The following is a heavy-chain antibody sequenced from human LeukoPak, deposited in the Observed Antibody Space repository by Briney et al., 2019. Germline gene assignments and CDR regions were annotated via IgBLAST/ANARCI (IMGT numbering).Heavy chain of an antibody. J-gene: IGHJ4*02. D-gene: IGHD5-18*01. CDR2: IYYSGST. CDR3: AKGGYSYGRPFDY. CDR1: GGSISSSSYY. Sequence: SETLSLTCTVSGGSISSSSYYWGWIRQPPGKGLEWIGSIYYSGSTYYNPSLKSRVTISVDTSKNQFSLKLSSVTAADTAVYYCAKGGYSYGRPFDYWAQGTLVTVSS. V-gene: IGHV4-39*07.